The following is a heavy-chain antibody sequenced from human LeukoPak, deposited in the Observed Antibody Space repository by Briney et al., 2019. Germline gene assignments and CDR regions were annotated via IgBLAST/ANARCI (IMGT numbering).Heavy chain of an antibody. CDR2: INQDGSEI. V-gene: IGHV3-7*01. D-gene: IGHD7-27*01. J-gene: IGHJ4*02. Sequence: GGSLRLSCAASGFTLSNHWMIWVRQAPGKGLEWVANINQDGSEISYVDSVKGRFTISRDNAKDSLYLQMNSLRTGDTAVYYCARGENWAFGYCGQGTLVTVSS. CDR1: GFTLSNHW. CDR3: ARGENWAFGY.